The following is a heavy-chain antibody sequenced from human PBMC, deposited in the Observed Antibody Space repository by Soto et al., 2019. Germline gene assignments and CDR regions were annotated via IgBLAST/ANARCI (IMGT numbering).Heavy chain of an antibody. CDR1: GYTFSSYS. CDR2: INAGYGNT. Sequence: ASVKVSCKASGYTFSSYSMHWVRQSPVQRLEWMGWINAGYGNTKSSQKFQDRVTISRDTSASTAYMELTSLRSEDTAVYYCARRIPAAPNWFDPWGQGTLVTVSS. V-gene: IGHV1-3*01. J-gene: IGHJ5*02. D-gene: IGHD2-2*01. CDR3: ARRIPAAPNWFDP.